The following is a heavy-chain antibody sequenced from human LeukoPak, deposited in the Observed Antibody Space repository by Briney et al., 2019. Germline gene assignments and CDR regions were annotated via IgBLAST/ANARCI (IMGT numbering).Heavy chain of an antibody. Sequence: PGGSLRLSCAASGFTFSSYSMSWVRQAPGKGLEWVSLITGSGDYTYYADSVKGRFTISRDNSKNTLYLQMNSLRAEDTAVYYCAKIRPLYSSLGPFDYWGQGTLVTVSS. D-gene: IGHD2-2*02. J-gene: IGHJ4*02. V-gene: IGHV3-23*01. CDR1: GFTFSSYS. CDR3: AKIRPLYSSLGPFDY. CDR2: ITGSGDYT.